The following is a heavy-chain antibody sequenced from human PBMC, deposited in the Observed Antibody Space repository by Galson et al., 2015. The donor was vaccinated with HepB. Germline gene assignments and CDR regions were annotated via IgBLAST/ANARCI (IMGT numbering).Heavy chain of an antibody. D-gene: IGHD3-9*01. CDR1: GFMFRRYA. CDR3: AKEFTDFDSAGDAFDV. CDR2: IGIKRPTT. V-gene: IGHV3-23*01. Sequence: SLRLSCAASGFMFRRYAMAWVRQAPGKGLEWVSVIGIKRPTTFYSDSVRGRFTISRDDSSNTLYLQMNSLRAADTAVYYCAKEFTDFDSAGDAFDVWGQGTMVTVSS. J-gene: IGHJ3*01.